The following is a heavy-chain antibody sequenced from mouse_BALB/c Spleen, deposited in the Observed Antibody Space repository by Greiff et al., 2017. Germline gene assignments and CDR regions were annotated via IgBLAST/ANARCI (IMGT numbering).Heavy chain of an antibody. J-gene: IGHJ2*01. Sequence: VQLQQSGAELVRPGTSVKVSCKASGYAFTNYLIEWVKQRPGQGLEWIGVINPGSGGTNYNEKFKGKATLTADKSSSTAYMQLSSLTSDDSAVYFCARSLRRPDYWGQGTTLTVSS. CDR3: ARSLRRPDY. CDR2: INPGSGGT. V-gene: IGHV1-54*01. D-gene: IGHD1-2*01. CDR1: GYAFTNYL.